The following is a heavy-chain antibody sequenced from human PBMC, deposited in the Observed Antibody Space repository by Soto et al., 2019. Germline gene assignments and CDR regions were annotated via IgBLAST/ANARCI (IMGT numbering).Heavy chain of an antibody. J-gene: IGHJ3*01. Sequence: EVQLVESGGGLVQPGGSLRLSCAASGFTFSFYAMHWVCQAPGKGLEYVSAISSNGVATYHANSVKGRFTISRDNSKNTLYLQLGSPRAEDMAVYYCARGGYYTNGVYARSVDLWGQGTLVTVSS. V-gene: IGHV3-64*01. D-gene: IGHD2-8*01. CDR1: GFTFSFYA. CDR3: ARGGYYTNGVYARSVDL. CDR2: ISSNGVAT.